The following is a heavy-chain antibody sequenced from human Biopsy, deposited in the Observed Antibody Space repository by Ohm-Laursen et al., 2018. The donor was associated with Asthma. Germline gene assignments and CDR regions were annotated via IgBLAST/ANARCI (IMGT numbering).Heavy chain of an antibody. Sequence: SLRLSCAASGFTFSSYVMNWVRQAPGKGLEWVSAITGGNDNTYYADSVKGRFTISRDNAKNTPYLQMNSLRVEDTAVYYCARDGVVPDAMYYHYYYGLDVWGQGTTVTVSS. CDR1: GFTFSSYV. V-gene: IGHV3-23*01. CDR2: ITGGNDNT. CDR3: ARDGVVPDAMYYHYYYGLDV. J-gene: IGHJ6*02. D-gene: IGHD2-2*01.